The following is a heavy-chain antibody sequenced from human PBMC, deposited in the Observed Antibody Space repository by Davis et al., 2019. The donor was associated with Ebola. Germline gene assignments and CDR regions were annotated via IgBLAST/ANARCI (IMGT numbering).Heavy chain of an antibody. Sequence: ASVKVSCKASGYTFTSYYMHWVRQAPGQGLEWMGIINPSGGSTSYAQKFQGRVTMTRDTSTSTVYMELSRLRSDDTAVYYCARDGVPVRFPGRGNWFDPWGQGTLVTVSS. J-gene: IGHJ5*02. V-gene: IGHV1-46*01. D-gene: IGHD3-3*01. CDR1: GYTFTSYY. CDR2: INPSGGST. CDR3: ARDGVPVRFPGRGNWFDP.